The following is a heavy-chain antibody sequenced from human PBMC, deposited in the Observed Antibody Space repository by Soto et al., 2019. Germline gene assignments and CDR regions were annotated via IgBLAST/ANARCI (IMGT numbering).Heavy chain of an antibody. J-gene: IGHJ4*02. CDR2: IIPIFGTA. CDR1: GGTFSSYA. Sequence: SVKVSCKASGGTFSSYAISWVRQAPGQGLEWMGGIIPIFGTANYAQKFQGRVTITADESTSTAYMELSSLRSEDTAVYYCARYRAGSGGTTRTYDYWGQGTLVTVSS. CDR3: ARYRAGSGGTTRTYDY. V-gene: IGHV1-69*13. D-gene: IGHD1-26*01.